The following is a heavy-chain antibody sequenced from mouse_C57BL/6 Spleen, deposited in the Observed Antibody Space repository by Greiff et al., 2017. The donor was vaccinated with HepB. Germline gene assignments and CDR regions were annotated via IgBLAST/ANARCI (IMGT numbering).Heavy chain of an antibody. CDR2: IYPGDGDT. D-gene: IGHD2-3*01. CDR1: GYAFSSYW. Sequence: VQLQQSGAELVKPGASVKISCKASGYAFSSYWMNWVKQRPGKGLEWIGQIYPGDGDTNYNGKFKGKATLTADKSSGTAYMQLSSLTSAESAVSFCARYDGYYLFAYWGQGTLVTVSA. V-gene: IGHV1-80*01. CDR3: ARYDGYYLFAY. J-gene: IGHJ3*01.